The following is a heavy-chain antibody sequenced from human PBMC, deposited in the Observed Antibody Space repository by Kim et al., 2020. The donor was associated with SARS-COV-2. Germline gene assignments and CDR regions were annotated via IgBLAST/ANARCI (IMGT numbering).Heavy chain of an antibody. D-gene: IGHD6-19*01. V-gene: IGHV4-59*01. Sequence: LKSRVTISGDTAKNQFSLKLSSVTAADTAVYYCARVGSRGWHYYYYGMDVWGQGTTVTVSS. CDR3: ARVGSRGWHYYYYGMDV. J-gene: IGHJ6*02.